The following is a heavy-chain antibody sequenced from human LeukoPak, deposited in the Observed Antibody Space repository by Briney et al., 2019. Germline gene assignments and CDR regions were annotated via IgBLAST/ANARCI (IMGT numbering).Heavy chain of an antibody. Sequence: PGGTLRLSCAAAGFTFRRYGMSWVRQAPGKGLEWVSAISGSGGNTFYGDSVKGRFTISRDNSKNTLYLQMNSLRAEDTAVYYCARFEFGLELMFDYWGQGTLVTVSS. CDR1: GFTFRRYG. CDR3: ARFEFGLELMFDY. CDR2: ISGSGGNT. V-gene: IGHV3-23*01. D-gene: IGHD2-8*01. J-gene: IGHJ4*02.